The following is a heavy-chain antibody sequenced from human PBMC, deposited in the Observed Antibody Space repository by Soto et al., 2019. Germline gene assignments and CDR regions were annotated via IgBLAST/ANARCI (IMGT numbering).Heavy chain of an antibody. CDR3: ARDGVRDSRWFDP. V-gene: IGHV4-31*03. J-gene: IGHJ5*02. CDR2: IYYSVST. CDR1: GGSISSGGYY. D-gene: IGHD6-13*01. Sequence: QVQLQESGPGLVKPSQTLSLTCTVSGGSISSGGYYWSWIRQHPGKGLEWIGYIYYSVSTYYNPSLKSRVTISVDTSKNQFSLKLSSVTAADTAVYYCARDGVRDSRWFDPWGQGTLVTVSS.